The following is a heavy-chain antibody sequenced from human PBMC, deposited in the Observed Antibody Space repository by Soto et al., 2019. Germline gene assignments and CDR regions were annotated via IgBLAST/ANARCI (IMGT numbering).Heavy chain of an antibody. J-gene: IGHJ4*02. CDR1: GFTVSSNY. D-gene: IGHD6-13*01. CDR3: ERATAAGFLDY. V-gene: IGHV3-53*01. CDR2: IYSGGST. Sequence: PGGSLRLSCAASGFTVSSNYMSWVRQAPWKGLEWVSVIYSGGSTYYADSVKGRFTISRDNSKNTLYLQMNSLRAEDTAVYYCERATAAGFLDYWGQGTLVTVYS.